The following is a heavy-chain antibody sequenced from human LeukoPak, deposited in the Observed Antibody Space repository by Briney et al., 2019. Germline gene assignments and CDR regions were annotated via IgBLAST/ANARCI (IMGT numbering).Heavy chain of an antibody. CDR3: ASGPGVGYDFWSGTPSYYYYYMDV. D-gene: IGHD3-3*01. CDR2: IYTSGST. CDR1: GGSISSYY. V-gene: IGHV4-4*07. J-gene: IGHJ6*03. Sequence: PSETLSLTCTVSGGSISSYYWSWIRQPAGTGLEWIGRIYTSGSTNYNPSLKSRVTISVDKSKNQFSLKLSSVTAADTAVYYCASGPGVGYDFWSGTPSYYYYYMDVWGKGTTVTVSS.